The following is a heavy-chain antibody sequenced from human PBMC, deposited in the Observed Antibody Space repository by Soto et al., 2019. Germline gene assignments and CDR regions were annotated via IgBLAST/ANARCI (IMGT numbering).Heavy chain of an antibody. CDR2: ISYDGSNK. V-gene: IGHV3-30-3*01. CDR1: GFTFSSHA. CDR3: ARDLYYDSSGYGLDY. J-gene: IGHJ4*02. D-gene: IGHD3-22*01. Sequence: GGSLRLSCAASGFTFSSHAMHWVRQAPGKGLEWVAVISYDGSNKYYADSVKGRFTISRDNSKNTLYLQMNSLRAEDTAVYYCARDLYYDSSGYGLDYWGQGTLVTVSS.